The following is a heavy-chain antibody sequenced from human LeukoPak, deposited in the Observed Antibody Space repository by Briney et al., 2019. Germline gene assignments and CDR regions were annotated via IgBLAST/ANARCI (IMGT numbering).Heavy chain of an antibody. CDR1: GFTFSSNA. CDR2: ISGSGSTT. CDR3: AKDPPTVVANAFHI. J-gene: IGHJ3*02. Sequence: GGSLRVSCAASGFTFSSNAMNWVRQAPGKGLEWVSYISGSGSTTYYADSVKGRFTISRDNSKNTLYLQMDSLRGEDTAIYYCAKDPPTVVANAFHIWGQGTMVTVS. D-gene: IGHD4-17*01. V-gene: IGHV3-23*01.